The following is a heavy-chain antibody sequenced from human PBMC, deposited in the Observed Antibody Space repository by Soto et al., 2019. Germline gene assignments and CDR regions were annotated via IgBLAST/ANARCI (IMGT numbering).Heavy chain of an antibody. Sequence: GGSLRLSCAASGFTFSSYSMNWVRQAPGKGLEWVSYISSSTSTIYYADSVKGRFTISRDNAKNSLYLQMDSLRAKDTAVYYCARDWGIAVADYWGQGTLVTVSS. J-gene: IGHJ4*02. CDR2: ISSSTSTI. CDR3: ARDWGIAVADY. V-gene: IGHV3-48*01. CDR1: GFTFSSYS. D-gene: IGHD6-19*01.